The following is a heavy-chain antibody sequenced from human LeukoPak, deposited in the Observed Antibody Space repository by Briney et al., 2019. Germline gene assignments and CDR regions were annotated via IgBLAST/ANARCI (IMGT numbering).Heavy chain of an antibody. Sequence: PSETLSLTCTVSGGSISSYYWNWIRQPPGKGLEWIGYIYYSGGTNFNPSLKSRVTISVDTSKNQFSLKMSSVTAADTAVYFCARGGPPGYYYDYYMDVWGKGTTVTISS. CDR2: IYYSGGT. CDR3: ARGGPPGYYYDYYMDV. V-gene: IGHV4-59*01. J-gene: IGHJ6*03. CDR1: GGSISSYY.